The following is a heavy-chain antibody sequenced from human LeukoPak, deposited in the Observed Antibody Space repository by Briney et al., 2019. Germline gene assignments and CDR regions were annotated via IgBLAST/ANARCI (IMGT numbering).Heavy chain of an antibody. Sequence: SETLSLTCAVYGGSFSGYYWSWIRQPPGKGLEWIGYVYYSGSTYYNPSLKSRVTISVDTSKNQFSLKLSSVTAADTAVYYCARVFFGSSGYSFDYWGQGTLVTVSS. D-gene: IGHD3-22*01. V-gene: IGHV4-30-4*08. CDR1: GGSFSGYY. CDR2: VYYSGST. J-gene: IGHJ4*02. CDR3: ARVFFGSSGYSFDY.